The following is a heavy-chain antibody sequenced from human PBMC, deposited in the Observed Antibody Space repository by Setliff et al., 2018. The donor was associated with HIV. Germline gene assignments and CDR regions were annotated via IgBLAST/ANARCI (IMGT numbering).Heavy chain of an antibody. Sequence: PSETLSLTCAVYGGSLSGFYWTFIRQSPGKGLEWIGEVTHSGSTTYDPSLKSRSTISVDTSKNQFSLKLTSVTAADMGVYYCAAFFVTPMTTQDFWGQGTLVTVSS. D-gene: IGHD4-4*01. CDR3: AAFFVTPMTTQDF. J-gene: IGHJ4*02. V-gene: IGHV4-34*01. CDR1: GGSLSGFY. CDR2: VTHSGST.